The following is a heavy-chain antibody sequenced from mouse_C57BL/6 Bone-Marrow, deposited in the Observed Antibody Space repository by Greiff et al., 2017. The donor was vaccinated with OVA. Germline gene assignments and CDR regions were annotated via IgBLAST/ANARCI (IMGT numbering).Heavy chain of an antibody. CDR2: IRSKSNNYAT. V-gene: IGHV10-1*01. D-gene: IGHD1-1*01. Sequence: EVMLVESGGGLVQPKGSLKLSCAASGFSFNTYAMNWVRQAPGKGLEWVARIRSKSNNYATYYADSVKDRFTISRDDSESMLYLQMNNLKTEDTAMYYCVRDYYGSSYVWFAYWGQGTLVTVSA. J-gene: IGHJ3*01. CDR1: GFSFNTYA. CDR3: VRDYYGSSYVWFAY.